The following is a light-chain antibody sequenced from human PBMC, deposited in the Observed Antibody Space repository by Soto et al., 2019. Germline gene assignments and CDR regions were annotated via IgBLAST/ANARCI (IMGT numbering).Light chain of an antibody. Sequence: EVVMTQSPATLSVSPGERATLSCRASQTVSRNLAWYQQRPGQAPMLLIYDISTRASGVPARFSGSGSETEFTLTSRRLPSEYFAVYFCQQYNNSPAFGQGTRLEIK. V-gene: IGKV3-15*01. J-gene: IGKJ5*01. CDR2: DIS. CDR3: QQYNNSPA. CDR1: QTVSRN.